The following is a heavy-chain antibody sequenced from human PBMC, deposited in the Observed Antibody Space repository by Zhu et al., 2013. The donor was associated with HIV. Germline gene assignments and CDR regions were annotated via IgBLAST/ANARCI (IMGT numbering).Heavy chain of an antibody. CDR3: ARGSAMIVVAIPGDI. J-gene: IGHJ3*02. CDR2: IIPILGIA. CDR1: GGTFSSYT. Sequence: QVQLVQSGAEVKKPGSSVKVSCKASGGTFSSYTISWVRQAPGQGLEWMGRIIPILGIANYAQKFQGRVTITADKSTSTAYMELSSLRSEDTAVYYCARGSAMIVVAIPGDIWGQGTMVTVSS. D-gene: IGHD3-22*01. V-gene: IGHV1-69*02.